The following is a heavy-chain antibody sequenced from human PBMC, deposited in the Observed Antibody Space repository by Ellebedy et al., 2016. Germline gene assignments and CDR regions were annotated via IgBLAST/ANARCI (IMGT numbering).Heavy chain of an antibody. J-gene: IGHJ4*02. D-gene: IGHD4-17*01. CDR1: GGSVSGYY. V-gene: IGHV4-34*01. CDR2: INQSGYA. CDR3: ATGLGYGVLDY. Sequence: SETLSLTCAVYGGSVSGYYWTWIRQSPGKGLEWIGEINQSGYANYNPSLKGRITMSADTSKNHFSLQLTSMTAADTGVYYCATGLGYGVLDYWGQGTSVTVSS.